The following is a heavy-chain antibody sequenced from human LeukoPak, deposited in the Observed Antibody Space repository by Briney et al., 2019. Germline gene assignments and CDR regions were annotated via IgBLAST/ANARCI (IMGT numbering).Heavy chain of an antibody. CDR2: ISHGGST. D-gene: IGHD6-13*01. CDR3: ATDSYSNVWYY. J-gene: IGHJ4*02. Sequence: PSETLSLTCTVSGGSISSSSYYWGWIRQPPGKGLEWIGGISHGGSTNSNPSLKSRVTISLDTSKNLFSLNLNSVTAADTALYYCATDSYSNVWYYWGQGTLVTVSS. V-gene: IGHV4-39*07. CDR1: GGSISSSSYY.